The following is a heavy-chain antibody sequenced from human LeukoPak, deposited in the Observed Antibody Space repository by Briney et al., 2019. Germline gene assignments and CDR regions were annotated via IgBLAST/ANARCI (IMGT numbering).Heavy chain of an antibody. CDR2: ISYDGSNK. CDR1: GFTFSSYA. D-gene: IGHD6-13*01. J-gene: IGHJ4*02. CDR3: AREGGGSWYLDY. V-gene: IGHV3-30*04. Sequence: GGSLRLSCAASGFTFSSYAMHWVRQAPGKGLEWVAVISYDGSNKHYADSEKGRFTISRDNSKNTLYLQMNSLRAEDTAVYYCAREGGGSWYLDYWGQGTLVTVSS.